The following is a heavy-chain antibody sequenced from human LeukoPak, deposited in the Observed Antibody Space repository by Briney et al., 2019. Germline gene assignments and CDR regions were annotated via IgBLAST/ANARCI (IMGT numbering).Heavy chain of an antibody. CDR1: GFSISNDW. D-gene: IGHD3-10*01. J-gene: IGHJ4*02. CDR2: VKSRSAGETT. CDR3: TLIQGWGSGSYYRDF. Sequence: GGSLRLSCAASGFSISNDWMSWVRQAPGKGLEWVARVKSRSAGETTDYAAPVKGRFTISGDDSKNTLHLQMNSLKTEDTAVYYCTLIQGWGSGSYYRDFWGQGTLVTVSS. V-gene: IGHV3-15*01.